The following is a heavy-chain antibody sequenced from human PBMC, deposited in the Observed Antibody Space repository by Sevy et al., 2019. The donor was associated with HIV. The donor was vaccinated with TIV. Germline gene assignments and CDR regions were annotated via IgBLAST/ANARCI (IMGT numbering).Heavy chain of an antibody. CDR2: ISSGSSYI. CDR1: GFTFSYYT. CDR3: ARDRDYYGSGTFDA. V-gene: IGHV3-21*06. J-gene: IGHJ6*02. Sequence: GGSLRLSCAASGFTFSYYTMNWVRQAPGKGLEWVSYISSGSSYISYTDSVKGRFTISRHNAKNSLYLQMNSLRPEDTAMYFCARDRDYYGSGTFDAWGQGTTVTVSS. D-gene: IGHD3-10*01.